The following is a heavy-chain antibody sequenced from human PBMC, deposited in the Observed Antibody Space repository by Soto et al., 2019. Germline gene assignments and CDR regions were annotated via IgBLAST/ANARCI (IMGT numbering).Heavy chain of an antibody. CDR2: ISAHNGNT. J-gene: IGHJ4*02. V-gene: IGHV1-18*01. Sequence: QVHLVQSGAEVKKPGASVTVSCKGSGYDFTTYGITWVRHAPGQGLEWMACISAHNGNTDYAQKLQGRVTVTRDTSTSTAYMELRSLRADDTAMYYCARGRYGDYWGQGALVTVSS. CDR3: ARGRYGDY. D-gene: IGHD1-1*01. CDR1: GYDFTTYG.